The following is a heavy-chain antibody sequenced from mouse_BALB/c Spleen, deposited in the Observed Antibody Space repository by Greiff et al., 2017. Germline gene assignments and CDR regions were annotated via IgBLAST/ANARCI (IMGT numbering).Heavy chain of an antibody. J-gene: IGHJ1*01. V-gene: IGHV1S137*01. Sequence: QVQLQQSGAELVRPGVSVKISCKGSGYTFTDYAMHWVKQSHAKSLEWIGVISTYYGDASYNQKFKGKATMTVDKSSSTAYMELARLTSEDSAIYYCARDGSSYGYFDVWGAGTTVTVSS. D-gene: IGHD1-1*01. CDR2: ISTYYGDA. CDR1: GYTFTDYA. CDR3: ARDGSSYGYFDV.